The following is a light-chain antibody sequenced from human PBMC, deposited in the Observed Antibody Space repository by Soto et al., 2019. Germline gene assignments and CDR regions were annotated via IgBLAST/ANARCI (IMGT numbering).Light chain of an antibody. CDR3: ASWDDSLTVWL. V-gene: IGLV1-44*01. Sequence: QSVLTQPPSASGTPGQRITISCSGSNSNIGSHTVHWYQHLPGTAPKLLIYDNDQRPSGVPDRFSGSKSGSSASLAISGLQSDDESDYYCASWDDSLTVWLFGGGPKLTVL. CDR2: DND. J-gene: IGLJ3*02. CDR1: NSNIGSHT.